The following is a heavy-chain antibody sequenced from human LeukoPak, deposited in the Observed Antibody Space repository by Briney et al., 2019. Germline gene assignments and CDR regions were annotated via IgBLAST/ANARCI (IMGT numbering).Heavy chain of an antibody. J-gene: IGHJ3*02. Sequence: GGSLRLSCAASGFTFSSYAMSGVRQAPGKGLEWVSAISGSGGSTYYADSVKGRFTISRDNSKNTLYLQMNSLRVEDTAVYYCARGPLYDLDDAFDIWGQGTMVTVSS. CDR3: ARGPLYDLDDAFDI. CDR2: ISGSGGST. CDR1: GFTFSSYA. D-gene: IGHD3/OR15-3a*01. V-gene: IGHV3-23*01.